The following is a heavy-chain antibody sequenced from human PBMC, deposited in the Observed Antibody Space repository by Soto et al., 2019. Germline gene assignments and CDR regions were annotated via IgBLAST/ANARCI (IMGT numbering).Heavy chain of an antibody. CDR3: ARVPPDAIHFDY. D-gene: IGHD2-8*01. CDR2: INHSGST. CDR1: GGSFSGYY. V-gene: IGHV4-34*01. Sequence: QVQLQQWGAGLLKPSETLSLTCAVYGGSFSGYYWSWIRQPPGKGLEWIGEINHSGSTNYNPSLKSRVTISVDTSKNQFSLKLSSVTAADTAVYYCARVPPDAIHFDYWRQATLVTVSS. J-gene: IGHJ4*02.